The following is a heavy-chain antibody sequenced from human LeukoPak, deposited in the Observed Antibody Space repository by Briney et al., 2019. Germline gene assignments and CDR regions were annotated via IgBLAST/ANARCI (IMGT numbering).Heavy chain of an antibody. CDR1: GFSFSTYD. CDR2: ISTTGGYT. V-gene: IGHV3-23*01. J-gene: IGHJ4*02. Sequence: GGSLRLSCVGSGFSFSTYDMGWVRQTPGKGLEWVSAISTTGGYTEDADSVKGRFTISRDNSQNTLFLQMHSLRAEDAAVYYCAKKPATIKFPFDIWGQGTLVTVSP. CDR3: AKKPATIKFPFDI. D-gene: IGHD5-24*01.